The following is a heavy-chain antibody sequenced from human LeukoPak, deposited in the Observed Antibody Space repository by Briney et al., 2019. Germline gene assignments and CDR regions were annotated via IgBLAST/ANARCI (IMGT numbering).Heavy chain of an antibody. D-gene: IGHD6-13*01. CDR2: ISGSGGST. CDR1: GFTFSSYA. V-gene: IGHV3-23*01. CDR3: AEDHRTIGSSWYLPASLTVVKGGFNY. J-gene: IGHJ4*02. Sequence: PGGSLRLSCAASGFTFSSYAMSWVRQAPGKGLEWVSAISGSGGSTYYADSVKGRFTISRDNSKNTLYLQMNSLRAEDTAVYYCAEDHRTIGSSWYLPASLTVVKGGFNYWGQGTLVTVSS.